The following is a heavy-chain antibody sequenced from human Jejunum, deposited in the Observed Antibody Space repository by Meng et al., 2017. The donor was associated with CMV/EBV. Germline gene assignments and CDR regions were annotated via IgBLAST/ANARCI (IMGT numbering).Heavy chain of an antibody. V-gene: IGHV4-4*07. D-gene: IGHD2-2*01. CDR1: DGYSRRSY. J-gene: IGHJ4*02. CDR3: AREKSSCTSSTCYGVDS. Sequence: HLRGCGPVLVEPTGTRTLTLTASDGYSRRSYWRWVRQTAGKGLEWIGRIHTSGTTNYNPSLKSRVTLSLDTSKDQFSLKLTSVTAADTAVYYCAREKSSCTSSTCYGVDSWGQGTLVTVSS. CDR2: IHTSGTT.